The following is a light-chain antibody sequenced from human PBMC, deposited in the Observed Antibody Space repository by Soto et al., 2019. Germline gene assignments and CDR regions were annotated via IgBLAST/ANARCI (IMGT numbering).Light chain of an antibody. CDR2: SAS. Sequence: EIVMTQFPATLSVSPGERATLSCRASQSVSSYLAWYQQKHGQAPRVLIHSASARATGVPARFSGSGSGTEFTLTVSSLQSEDFAVYYCQQYYTWPLTFGEGTKVDIK. CDR1: QSVSSY. V-gene: IGKV3-15*01. CDR3: QQYYTWPLT. J-gene: IGKJ4*01.